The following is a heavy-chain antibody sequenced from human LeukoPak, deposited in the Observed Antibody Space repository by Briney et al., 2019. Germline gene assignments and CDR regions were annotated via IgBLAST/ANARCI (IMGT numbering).Heavy chain of an antibody. Sequence: PGGSLRLSCAASGFTFSTYSMNWVRQAPGKGLEWVSFISSSSTYIYYADSVRGRFTISRDNAKNSLYLQMNSLRAEDTAAYYCARKDYGGNAFSYWGQGTLVTVSS. V-gene: IGHV3-21*01. CDR1: GFTFSTYS. CDR2: ISSSSTYI. J-gene: IGHJ4*02. CDR3: ARKDYGGNAFSY. D-gene: IGHD4-23*01.